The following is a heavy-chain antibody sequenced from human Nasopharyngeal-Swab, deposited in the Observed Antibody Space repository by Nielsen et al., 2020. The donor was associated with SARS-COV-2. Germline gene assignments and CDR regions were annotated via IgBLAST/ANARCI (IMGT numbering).Heavy chain of an antibody. J-gene: IGHJ4*02. CDR3: AGGGYDYSFDW. CDR2: IHDSGTS. D-gene: IGHD5-12*01. Sequence: RQAPGKGLEWIGFIHDSGTSYYNPSLKSRVTMAVDTSKNQISLKLGSVTAADMAVFYCAGGGYDYSFDWWGQGTLVTVSS. V-gene: IGHV4-59*01.